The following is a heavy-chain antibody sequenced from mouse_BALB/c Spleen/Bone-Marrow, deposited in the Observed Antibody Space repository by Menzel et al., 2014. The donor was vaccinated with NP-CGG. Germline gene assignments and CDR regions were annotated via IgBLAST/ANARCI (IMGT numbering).Heavy chain of an antibody. V-gene: IGHV1-54*01. CDR1: GYAFTNYL. Sequence: VQLQQSGAELVRPGTSVKVSCKASGYAFTNYLTEWVKQRPGQGLEWIGVINPGSGGTNYSEKFKGKATLTADKSSSTAYMQLSSLTSDDSAVYFCARRLTGTSAMDYWGQGTSVTVSS. J-gene: IGHJ4*01. CDR2: INPGSGGT. D-gene: IGHD4-1*01. CDR3: ARRLTGTSAMDY.